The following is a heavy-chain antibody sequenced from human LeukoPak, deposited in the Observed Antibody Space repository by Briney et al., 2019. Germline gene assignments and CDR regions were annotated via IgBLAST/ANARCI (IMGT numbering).Heavy chain of an antibody. Sequence: PSDTLSLNCTVCSHLITNYYWSWIRQPGGKALEWIGRIYRTRTTNYNPSLKSRVTISVDQSENQLSLQLSSVTAADTAVYYCARDLSRYSSAFDIWGRGTMVTVSS. D-gene: IGHD6-13*01. V-gene: IGHV4-4*07. CDR2: IYRTRTT. CDR1: SHLITNYY. J-gene: IGHJ3*02. CDR3: ARDLSRYSSAFDI.